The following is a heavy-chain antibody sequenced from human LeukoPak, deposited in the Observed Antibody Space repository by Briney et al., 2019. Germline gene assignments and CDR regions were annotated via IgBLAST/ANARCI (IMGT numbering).Heavy chain of an antibody. CDR2: INSDGSST. Sequence: GGSLRLSCAASGFTFSSYWMHWVRQAPGKGLVRVSRINSDGSSTSYADSVKGRFTISRDNAKNTLYLQMNSLRAEDTAVYYCARDYYDSSGSLDYWGQGTLVTVSS. J-gene: IGHJ4*02. V-gene: IGHV3-74*01. D-gene: IGHD3-22*01. CDR3: ARDYYDSSGSLDY. CDR1: GFTFSSYW.